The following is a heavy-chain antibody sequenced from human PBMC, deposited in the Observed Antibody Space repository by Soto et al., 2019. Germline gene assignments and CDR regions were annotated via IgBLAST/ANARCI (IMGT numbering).Heavy chain of an antibody. J-gene: IGHJ6*02. V-gene: IGHV1-69*01. CDR2: IIPISGTA. CDR1: GGTFSSYA. Sequence: QVQLVQSGAEVKKPGSSVKVSCKASGGTFSSYAISWVRQASGQGLEWMGGIIPISGTANYAQKFQGRVTITADESTSTAYMELSSLRSEDTAVYYCARSQGSSTSLEIYYYYYYGMDVWVQGTTVTVSS. CDR3: ARSQGSSTSLEIYYYYYYGMDV. D-gene: IGHD2-2*01.